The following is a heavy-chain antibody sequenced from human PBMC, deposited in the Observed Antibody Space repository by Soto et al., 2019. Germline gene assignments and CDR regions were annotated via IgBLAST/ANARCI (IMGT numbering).Heavy chain of an antibody. V-gene: IGHV1-69*12. CDR1: GGTFSSYA. Sequence: QVQLVQSGAEVKKPGSSVKVSCKASGGTFSSYAISWVRQAPGQGLEWMGGIIPIFGTANYAQKFQGRVTSDADESKSKAYMELSSLRSEDTAVYYCARERRVTGLATKGGMDVWGQGTTVTVSS. CDR2: IIPIFGTA. J-gene: IGHJ6*02. CDR3: ARERRVTGLATKGGMDV. D-gene: IGHD2-21*02.